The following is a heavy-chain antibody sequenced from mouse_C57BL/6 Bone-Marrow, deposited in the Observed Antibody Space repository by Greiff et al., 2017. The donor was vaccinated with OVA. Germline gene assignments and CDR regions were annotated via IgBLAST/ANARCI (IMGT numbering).Heavy chain of an antibody. Sequence: QVQLKESGPGLVAPSQNLSITCTVSGFSLTSYAISWVRQPPGKGLEWLGVIWTGGGTNYNSALKSRLSISKDNSKSQVFLKMNSLQTDDTARYYCARKKGIYYEYDYWYFDVGGTGTTVTVSS. CDR2: IWTGGGT. CDR3: ARKKGIYYEYDYWYFDV. CDR1: GFSLTSYA. V-gene: IGHV2-9-1*01. D-gene: IGHD2-4*01. J-gene: IGHJ1*03.